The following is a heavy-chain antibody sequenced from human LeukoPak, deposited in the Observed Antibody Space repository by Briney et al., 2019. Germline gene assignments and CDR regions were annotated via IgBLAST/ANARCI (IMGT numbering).Heavy chain of an antibody. CDR1: GYTFTSYA. CDR2: INAGNGKT. V-gene: IGHV1-3*01. D-gene: IGHD2-15*01. J-gene: IGHJ4*02. CDR3: ARVYAGYCSGGSCYSDYFDY. Sequence: ASVKVSCKASGYTFTSYAMHWVRQAPGQRLEWMGWINAGNGKTKYSQKFHGRVTITRDTSASTAYMELSSLRSEDTAVYYCARVYAGYCSGGSCYSDYFDYWGQGTLVTVSS.